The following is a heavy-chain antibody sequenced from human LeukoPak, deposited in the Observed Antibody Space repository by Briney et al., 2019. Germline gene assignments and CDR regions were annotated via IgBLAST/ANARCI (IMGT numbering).Heavy chain of an antibody. J-gene: IGHJ4*02. CDR2: INHSGST. Sequence: PSETLSLTCAVYGGSFSGYYWSWLRQPPGKGLEWIGEINHSGSTNYNPSLKSRVTISVDTSKNQFSLKLSSVTAADTAVYYCARVNPYSYGGLVGYWGQGTLVTVSS. CDR1: GGSFSGYY. D-gene: IGHD5-18*01. CDR3: ARVNPYSYGGLVGY. V-gene: IGHV4-34*01.